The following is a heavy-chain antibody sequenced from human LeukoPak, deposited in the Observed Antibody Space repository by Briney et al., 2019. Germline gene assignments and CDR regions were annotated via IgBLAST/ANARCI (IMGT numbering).Heavy chain of an antibody. CDR2: IYGGGST. J-gene: IGHJ4*02. V-gene: IGHV3-53*01. D-gene: IGHD6-19*01. CDR3: ASWPGGWYGEDS. Sequence: GGSLRLSCAASGFTVSSNYMSWVRQAPGKGLEWVSVIYGGGSTYYADSLKGRFTISRDTSKNTLNLQMNSLRAEDTAVYYCASWPGGWYGEDSWGQGTLVTVSS. CDR1: GFTVSSNY.